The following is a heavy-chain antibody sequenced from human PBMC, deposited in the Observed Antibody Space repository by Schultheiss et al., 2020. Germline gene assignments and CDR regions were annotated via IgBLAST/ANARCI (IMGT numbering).Heavy chain of an antibody. J-gene: IGHJ4*02. V-gene: IGHV4-34*01. D-gene: IGHD2-21*02. CDR3: ARVEGDYYFDY. CDR2: INHSGST. CDR1: GGSFSGYY. Sequence: SETLSLTCAVYGGSFSGYYWSWIRQPPGKGLEWIGEINHSGSTNYNPSLKSRVTISVDTSKNQFSLKLSSVTAADTAEYYCARVEGDYYFDYWGQGTLVTVSS.